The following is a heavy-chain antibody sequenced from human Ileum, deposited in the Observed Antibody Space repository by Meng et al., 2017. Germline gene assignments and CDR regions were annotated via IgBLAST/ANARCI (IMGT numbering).Heavy chain of an antibody. CDR2: INHSGST. V-gene: IGHV4-34*01. CDR3: ATNWYFDL. CDR1: GGSFSGYY. Sequence: QVQLQQWGAGLLKPSETLSLTCAVYGGSFSGYYWSWIRQPPGKGLXWIGEINHSGSTNYNPSLKSRVTISVDTSKNQFSLKLSSVTAADTAVYYCATNWYFDLWGRGTLVTVSS. J-gene: IGHJ2*01.